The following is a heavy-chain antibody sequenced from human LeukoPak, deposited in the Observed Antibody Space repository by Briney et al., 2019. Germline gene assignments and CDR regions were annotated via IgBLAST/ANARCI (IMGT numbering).Heavy chain of an antibody. J-gene: IGHJ3*02. CDR3: ARLSHAEGDSTSYRPSDN. D-gene: IGHD3-22*01. Sequence: GGSLRLSCVASGFTFTKHWMSWVRQAPGKGLEWVANIKKDGSDKYYLESVKGRFTISRDNAKNSLYLQMNSLRAEDTAVYYCARLSHAEGDSTSYRPSDNWGQGTMVTVSA. CDR2: IKKDGSDK. CDR1: GFTFTKHW. V-gene: IGHV3-7*01.